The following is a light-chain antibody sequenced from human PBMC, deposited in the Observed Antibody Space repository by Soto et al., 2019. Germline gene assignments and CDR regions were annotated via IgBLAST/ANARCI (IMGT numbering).Light chain of an antibody. Sequence: EIVMTQSPATLSVSPGERATLSCRASQSLTSNLAWYQQKPGQAPRLLIYGASNRATGIPARFSGSGSGTDFTLTISSLEPEDFAVYYCQQRSNWITFGQGTRLEIK. CDR2: GAS. CDR1: QSLTSN. J-gene: IGKJ5*01. V-gene: IGKV3-11*01. CDR3: QQRSNWIT.